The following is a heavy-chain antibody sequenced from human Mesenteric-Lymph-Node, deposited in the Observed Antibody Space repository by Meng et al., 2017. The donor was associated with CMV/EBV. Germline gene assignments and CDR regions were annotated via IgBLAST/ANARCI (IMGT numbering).Heavy chain of an antibody. Sequence: LTCAASGFTFSSYWMSWVRQALGKGLEWVSSISASGGDTFYGDSVRGRFTISRDNSKNTLYLQMNSLRAEDTAVYYCARDSSGEVYWGQGTLVTVSS. CDR3: ARDSSGEVY. V-gene: IGHV3-23*01. CDR1: GFTFSSYW. D-gene: IGHD3-22*01. J-gene: IGHJ4*02. CDR2: ISASGGDT.